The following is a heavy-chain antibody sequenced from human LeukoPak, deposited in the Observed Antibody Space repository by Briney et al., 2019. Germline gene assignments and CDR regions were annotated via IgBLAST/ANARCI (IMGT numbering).Heavy chain of an antibody. J-gene: IGHJ4*02. CDR1: GGSFSGYY. Sequence: PSETPSLTCAVYGGSFSGYYWSWIRQPAGKGLEWIGRISATGITHYNPSLESRVTMSVDMSRNQFSLKLSSVAAADTAVFYCARHLGPWGPGTLVTVSS. CDR2: ISATGIT. V-gene: IGHV4-59*10. D-gene: IGHD1-26*01. CDR3: ARHLGP.